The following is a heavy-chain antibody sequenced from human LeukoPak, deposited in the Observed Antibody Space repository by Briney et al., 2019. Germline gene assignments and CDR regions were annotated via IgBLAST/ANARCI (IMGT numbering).Heavy chain of an antibody. CDR1: GYTLTSYG. CDR2: ISAYNGHT. V-gene: IGHV1-18*01. CDR3: ARVFTISSGWYRSFDY. J-gene: IGHJ4*02. Sequence: ASVKVSCKASGYTLTSYGISWVRQAPGQGLEWMGWISAYNGHTNYAQKVQSRVTMTTDTSTSTAYMELRSLRSDDTAVYYCARVFTISSGWYRSFDYWGQGTLVTVSS. D-gene: IGHD6-19*01.